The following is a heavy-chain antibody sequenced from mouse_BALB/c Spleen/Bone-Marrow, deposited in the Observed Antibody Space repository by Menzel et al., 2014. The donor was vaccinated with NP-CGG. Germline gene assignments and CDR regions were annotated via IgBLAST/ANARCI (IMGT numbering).Heavy chain of an antibody. CDR2: ISDGGSYI. CDR3: ARDHRVQGYAMDY. V-gene: IGHV5-4*02. J-gene: IGHJ4*01. D-gene: IGHD2-14*01. Sequence: EVQLVESGGGLVRPGGSLKLSCAASGFTFSDYYMYWVRQTPVKRLEWVATISDGGSYIYYPGSVKGRFTISRDNAKNNLFLQMSRLKSEDTAMYYCARDHRVQGYAMDYWAQGTSVTVSS. CDR1: GFTFSDYY.